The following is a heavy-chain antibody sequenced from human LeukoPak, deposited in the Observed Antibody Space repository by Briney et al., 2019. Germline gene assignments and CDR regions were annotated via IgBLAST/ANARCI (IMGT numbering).Heavy chain of an antibody. CDR2: IYYSGST. V-gene: IGHV4-59*01. CDR1: GGSISSYY. Sequence: SETLSLTCTVSGGSISSYYWSWIRQPPGKGLEWIGYIYYSGSTNYNPSLKSRVTISVETSKNQFSLKLSSVTAADTAVYYCARITISPEGDRDTDDAFDIWGQGPMVTVSS. J-gene: IGHJ3*02. D-gene: IGHD1-14*01. CDR3: ARITISPEGDRDTDDAFDI.